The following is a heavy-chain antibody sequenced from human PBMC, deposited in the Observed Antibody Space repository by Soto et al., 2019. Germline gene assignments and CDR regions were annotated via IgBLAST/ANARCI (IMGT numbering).Heavy chain of an antibody. CDR3: ARADQLLRDIPDGMAV. Sequence: GASVKVSCKASGYTFTSYYMHWVRQAPGQGLEWMGIINPSGGSTSYAQKFRGRVTMTRDTSTSTVYMELSSLRSEDTAVYYCARADQLLRDIPDGMAVWGQGTTVTVSS. J-gene: IGHJ6*02. CDR2: INPSGGST. D-gene: IGHD2-2*01. CDR1: GYTFTSYY. V-gene: IGHV1-46*01.